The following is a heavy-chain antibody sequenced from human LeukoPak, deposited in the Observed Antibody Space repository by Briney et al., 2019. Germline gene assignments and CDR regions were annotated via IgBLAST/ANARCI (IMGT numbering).Heavy chain of an antibody. CDR2: IDWHDDK. Sequence: TLSLTCTVSGGSISSYYWSWIRQPPGKALECLALIDWHDDKYYSTSLKTRLTISKDTSKNQVVLMMTNMDPVDTATYYCARIRGGSEIDYWGQGTLVTVSS. D-gene: IGHD2-15*01. V-gene: IGHV2-70*18. CDR1: GGSISSYYW. J-gene: IGHJ4*02. CDR3: ARIRGGSEIDY.